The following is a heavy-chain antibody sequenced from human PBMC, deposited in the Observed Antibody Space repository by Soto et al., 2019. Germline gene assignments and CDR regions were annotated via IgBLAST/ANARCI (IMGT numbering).Heavy chain of an antibody. D-gene: IGHD6-13*01. CDR2: IYYSGST. CDR3: ARVDVGSTTWYPYTYFDY. J-gene: IGHJ4*02. Sequence: PSETLSLTCAVSSGSISSSNWWSWLRQPPGKGLEWIGYIYYSGSTYYNPSLKSRVTVSVDTSKNQFSLKLTSVTAADTAVYYCARVDVGSTTWYPYTYFDYWGQGALVTVSS. CDR1: SGSISSSNW. V-gene: IGHV4-30-4*01.